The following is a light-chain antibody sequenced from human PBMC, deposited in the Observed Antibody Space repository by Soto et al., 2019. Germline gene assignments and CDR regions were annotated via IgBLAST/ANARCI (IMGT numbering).Light chain of an antibody. J-gene: IGKJ5*01. Sequence: EIVLTQSPATLSVSPGERATLSCRASQSVNGYLAWYQQRPGQAPSLLIYDASTRATGIPARFSGSGSETDFTLTISSLETEDFAVYYCQQRINSPLTFGQGTRLEIK. V-gene: IGKV3-11*01. CDR1: QSVNGY. CDR2: DAS. CDR3: QQRINSPLT.